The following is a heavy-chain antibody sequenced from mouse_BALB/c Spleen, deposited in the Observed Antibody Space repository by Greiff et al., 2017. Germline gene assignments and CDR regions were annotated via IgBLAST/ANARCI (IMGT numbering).Heavy chain of an antibody. V-gene: IGHV5-17*02. CDR3: ARSGGLGYYFDY. Sequence: EVKVVESGGGLVQPGGSRKLSCAASGFTFSSFGMHWVRQAPEKGLEWVAYISSGSSTIYYADTVKGRFTISRDNPKNTLFLQMTSLRSEDTAMYYCARSGGLGYYFDYWGQGTTLTVSS. CDR2: ISSGSSTI. J-gene: IGHJ2*01. CDR1: GFTFSSFG. D-gene: IGHD1-1*02.